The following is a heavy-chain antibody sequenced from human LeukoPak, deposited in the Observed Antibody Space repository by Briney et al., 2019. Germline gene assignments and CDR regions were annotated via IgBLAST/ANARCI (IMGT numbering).Heavy chain of an antibody. CDR3: AKDPTLYDSSGYYDV. V-gene: IGHV3-30*04. J-gene: IGHJ4*02. Sequence: SGGSLRLSCAASGFTFSSYAMHWVRQAPGKGLEWVAVISYDGRNKYYADSVKGRFTISRDNSKNTLYLQMNSLRAEDTAVYYCAKDPTLYDSSGYYDVWGQGTLVTVSS. D-gene: IGHD3-22*01. CDR2: ISYDGRNK. CDR1: GFTFSSYA.